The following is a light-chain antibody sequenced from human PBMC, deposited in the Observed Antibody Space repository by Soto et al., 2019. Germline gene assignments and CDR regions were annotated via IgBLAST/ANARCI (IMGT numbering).Light chain of an antibody. Sequence: QSVLTQPPSVSAALGQKVTISCSGSSSNIGNNYVSWYQQLPGTAPKLLIYENNKRPSGIPDRFSGSKSGTSATLGITGLQTGDEADYYCGTWDSSLSAFYVFGTGTKLTVL. CDR2: ENN. CDR1: SSNIGNNY. CDR3: GTWDSSLSAFYV. J-gene: IGLJ1*01. V-gene: IGLV1-51*02.